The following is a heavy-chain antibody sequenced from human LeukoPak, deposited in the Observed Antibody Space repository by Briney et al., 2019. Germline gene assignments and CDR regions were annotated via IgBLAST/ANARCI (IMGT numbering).Heavy chain of an antibody. CDR2: IYTSGST. V-gene: IGHV4-61*02. Sequence: SQTLSLTCTVSGGSISSGCYYWSWIRQPAGKGLEWIGRIYTSGSTNYNPSLQSRVTISVDTSKNQFSLKLSSVTAADTAVYYCAREMWGYDSSGYYYYFDYWGQGTLVTVSS. CDR1: GGSISSGCYY. J-gene: IGHJ4*02. D-gene: IGHD3-22*01. CDR3: AREMWGYDSSGYYYYFDY.